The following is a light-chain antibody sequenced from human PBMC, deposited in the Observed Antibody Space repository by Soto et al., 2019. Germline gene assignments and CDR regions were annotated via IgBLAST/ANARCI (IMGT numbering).Light chain of an antibody. V-gene: IGKV3-20*01. CDR3: QQYAESPTT. CDR2: AAS. Sequence: EIVLTQSPGSLSLSPGEGSTLSCRASETIKKNYLAWYQQQPGQAPRLLIYAASRRATGIPDRFSGGGSGTDFTLTISRLEPEDIAVFYCQQYAESPTTFGQGTRLEI. CDR1: ETIKKNY. J-gene: IGKJ5*01.